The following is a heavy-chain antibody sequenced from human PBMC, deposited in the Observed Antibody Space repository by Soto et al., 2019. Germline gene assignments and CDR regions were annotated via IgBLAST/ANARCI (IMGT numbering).Heavy chain of an antibody. CDR3: ARHTNGPGIAVAGINWFDP. D-gene: IGHD6-19*01. Sequence: SETLSLTCTVSGDSIRSSSYYWGWIRQPPGKGLEWIGSIYYSGSTYYNPSLKSRVTISVDTSKNQFSLKPSSVTAADTAVYYCARHTNGPGIAVAGINWFDPWGQGTLVTVSS. V-gene: IGHV4-39*01. CDR1: GDSIRSSSYY. CDR2: IYYSGST. J-gene: IGHJ5*02.